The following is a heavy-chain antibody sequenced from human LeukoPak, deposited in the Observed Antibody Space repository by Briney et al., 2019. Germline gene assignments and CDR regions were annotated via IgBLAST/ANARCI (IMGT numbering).Heavy chain of an antibody. Sequence: PSETLSLTCTVSGGSISSSSYYWGWIRQPPGKGLEWIGSIYYSGSTYYNPSLKSRVTISVDTSKNQFSLKLSSVTAADTAVYYCARLYGSGSSWGQGTLVTVSS. CDR1: GGSISSSSYY. CDR3: ARLYGSGSS. J-gene: IGHJ5*02. CDR2: IYYSGST. V-gene: IGHV4-39*01. D-gene: IGHD3-10*01.